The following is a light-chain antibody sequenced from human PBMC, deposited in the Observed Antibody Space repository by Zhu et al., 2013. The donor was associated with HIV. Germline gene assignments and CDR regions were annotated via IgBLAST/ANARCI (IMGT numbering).Light chain of an antibody. CDR2: EVS. J-gene: IGLJ1*01. V-gene: IGLV2-14*01. CDR1: SSDIGGFNY. CDR3: SSYTSSSTXL. Sequence: QSALTQPASVSGSPGQSITISCTGTSSDIGGFNYVSWYQHHPGKAPKLMFYEVSNRPSGVSTRFSVSKSGNTASLTISGLQAEDEADYYCSSYTSSSTXLFGTGPRSPS.